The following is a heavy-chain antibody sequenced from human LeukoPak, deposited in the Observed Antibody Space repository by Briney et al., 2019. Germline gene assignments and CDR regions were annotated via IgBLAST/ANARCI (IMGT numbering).Heavy chain of an antibody. D-gene: IGHD3-16*01. J-gene: IGHJ4*02. CDR1: GFTFSSYD. CDR3: AKDYAVGSIDY. Sequence: PGGSLRLSCAASGFTFSSYDMSWVRQAPGKGLEWVSGISGSGGSTYYADSVRGRFTISRDNSKNTVSLQMESLRAEDTALYYCAKDYAVGSIDYWGQGTLVTVSS. CDR2: ISGSGGST. V-gene: IGHV3-23*01.